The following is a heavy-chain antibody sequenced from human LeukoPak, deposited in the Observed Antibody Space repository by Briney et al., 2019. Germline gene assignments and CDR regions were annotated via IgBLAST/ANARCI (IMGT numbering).Heavy chain of an antibody. Sequence: AGGSLRLSCAASGFTFSNYAMSWGRQAPGKGLEWVSAISGSGDNTYYADSVRGRFTISRDNSKDTLYLQMKNLRAVDTAMYYCAKDGRYYFGSGSYPFDSWGERPRLPVSS. CDR2: ISGSGDNT. CDR3: AKDGRYYFGSGSYPFDS. D-gene: IGHD3-10*01. CDR1: GFTFSNYA. J-gene: IGHJ5*01. V-gene: IGHV3-23*01.